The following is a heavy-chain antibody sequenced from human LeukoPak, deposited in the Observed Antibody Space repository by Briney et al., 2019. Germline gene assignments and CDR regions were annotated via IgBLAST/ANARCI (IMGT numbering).Heavy chain of an antibody. D-gene: IGHD4-23*01. CDR2: ISSSSSYI. CDR3: ARENDYGGNSDAFDI. V-gene: IGHV3-21*01. J-gene: IGHJ3*02. CDR1: GFTFSSYA. Sequence: PGGSLRLSCAASGFTFSSYAMHWVRQAPGKGLEWVSSISSSSSYIYYADSVKGRFTISRDNAKNSLYVQMNSLRAEDTAVYYCARENDYGGNSDAFDIWGQGTMVTVSS.